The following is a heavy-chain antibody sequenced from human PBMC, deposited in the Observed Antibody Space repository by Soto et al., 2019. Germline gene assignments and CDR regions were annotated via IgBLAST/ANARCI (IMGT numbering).Heavy chain of an antibody. CDR2: INPNSGGT. V-gene: IGHV1-2*02. J-gene: IGHJ6*02. D-gene: IGHD3-3*01. Sequence: GASVKVSCKASGYTFTGYYMHWVRQAPGQGLEWMGWINPNSGGTNYAQKFQGRVTMTRDTPISTAYMELSRLRSDDTAVYYCARDMEWLSLYYYYYGMDVWGQGTKVTVSS. CDR1: GYTFTGYY. CDR3: ARDMEWLSLYYYYYGMDV.